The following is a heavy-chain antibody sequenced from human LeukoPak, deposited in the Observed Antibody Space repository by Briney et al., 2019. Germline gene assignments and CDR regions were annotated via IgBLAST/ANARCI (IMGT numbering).Heavy chain of an antibody. D-gene: IGHD3-22*01. J-gene: IGHJ4*02. CDR1: GLAFSSYA. V-gene: IGHV3-30-3*01. CDR3: ARDDSSGYVDY. Sequence: GGSLRLSCAASGLAFSSYAMHWVRQAPGKGLEWVAVISYDGSNKYYADSVKGRFTISRDNSKNTLYLQMNSLRAEDTAVYYCARDDSSGYVDYWGQGTLVTVSS. CDR2: ISYDGSNK.